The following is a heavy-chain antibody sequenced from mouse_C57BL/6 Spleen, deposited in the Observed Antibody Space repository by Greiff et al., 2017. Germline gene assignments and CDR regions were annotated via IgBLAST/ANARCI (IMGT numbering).Heavy chain of an antibody. D-gene: IGHD2-4*01. CDR3: ARGGDYDDAMDY. J-gene: IGHJ4*01. CDR2: ISYDGSN. CDR1: GYSITSGYY. V-gene: IGHV3-6*01. Sequence: EVKLLESGPGLVKPSQSLSLTCSVTGYSITSGYYWNWIRQFPGNKLEWMGYISYDGSNNYNPSLKNRISITRDTSKNQFFLKLNSVTTEDTATYYCARGGDYDDAMDYWGQGTSVTVSS.